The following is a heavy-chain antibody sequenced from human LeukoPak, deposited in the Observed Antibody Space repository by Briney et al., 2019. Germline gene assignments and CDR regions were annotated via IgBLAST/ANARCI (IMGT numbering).Heavy chain of an antibody. J-gene: IGHJ4*02. CDR3: AKGDGSTLDS. CDR2: FSGSGGST. V-gene: IGHV3-23*01. CDR1: GFTFSSYA. D-gene: IGHD3-10*01. Sequence: GGSLRLSCAASGFTFSSYAMSWVRQAPGKGLEWVSAFSGSGGSTYYADSVKGRFTISRDNSKNTVYLQMNSLRADETAVYYCAKGDGSTLDSWGQGTLVTVSS.